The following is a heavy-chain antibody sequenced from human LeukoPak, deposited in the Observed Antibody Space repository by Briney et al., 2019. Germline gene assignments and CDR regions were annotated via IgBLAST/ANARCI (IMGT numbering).Heavy chain of an antibody. J-gene: IGHJ2*01. CDR3: ARASSPYNWHFDL. Sequence: GASVKVSCKASGWSFSNHGICWVRQAPGQGLEWMGWIGADNGDTHYAQKLQGRVTMTTDTYTNTAYMDLRGLRSDDTAVYYCARASSPYNWHFDLWGRGTLVTVSS. CDR2: IGADNGDT. D-gene: IGHD4-11*01. CDR1: GWSFSNHG. V-gene: IGHV1-18*01.